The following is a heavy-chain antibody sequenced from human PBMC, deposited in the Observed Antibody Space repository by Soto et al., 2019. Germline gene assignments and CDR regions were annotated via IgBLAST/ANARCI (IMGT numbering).Heavy chain of an antibody. V-gene: IGHV4-31*03. CDR3: ARRRERFLEWSYLPNSYFYMDV. D-gene: IGHD3-3*01. J-gene: IGHJ6*03. CDR2: IYYSGST. CDR1: GGSISSGGYY. Sequence: PSETLSLTCTVSGGSISSGGYYWSWIRQHPGKGLEWIGYIYYSGSTYYNPSLKSRVTISVDTSKNQFSLKLSSVTAADTAVYYCARRRERFLEWSYLPNSYFYMDVLVKGTSVT.